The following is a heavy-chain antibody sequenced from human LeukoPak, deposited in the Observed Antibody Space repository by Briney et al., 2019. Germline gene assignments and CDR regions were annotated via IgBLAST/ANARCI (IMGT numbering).Heavy chain of an antibody. Sequence: MTGGSLRLSCAVSGLTLSNVWMNWVRQAPGKGLEWVGRIKSKTDGGTTDYAAPVKGRFTISRDDSKNTLYLQMNSLKTEDTAVYYCTTRFLEWSQPWGQGTLVTVSS. CDR3: TTRFLEWSQP. J-gene: IGHJ4*02. D-gene: IGHD3-3*01. V-gene: IGHV3-15*07. CDR1: GLTLSNVW. CDR2: IKSKTDGGTT.